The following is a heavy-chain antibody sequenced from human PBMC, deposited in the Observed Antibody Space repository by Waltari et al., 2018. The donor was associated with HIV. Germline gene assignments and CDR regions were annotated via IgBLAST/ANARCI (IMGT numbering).Heavy chain of an antibody. J-gene: IGHJ3*02. Sequence: QVQLVQSGAEVKKPGASVKVSCKASGYTFTGSYMHWVRQAPGQGLEWMGWINPNSGGTNYAQKFQGRVTMTRDTSISTAYMELSRLRSDDTAVYYCVRSRITMIVGVAAFDIWGQGTMVTVSS. D-gene: IGHD3-22*01. CDR2: INPNSGGT. CDR1: GYTFTGSY. V-gene: IGHV1-2*02. CDR3: VRSRITMIVGVAAFDI.